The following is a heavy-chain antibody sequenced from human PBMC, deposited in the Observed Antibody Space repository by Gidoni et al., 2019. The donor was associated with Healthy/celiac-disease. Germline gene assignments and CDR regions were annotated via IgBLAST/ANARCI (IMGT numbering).Heavy chain of an antibody. CDR1: GGSISSSRYY. V-gene: IGHV4-39*07. J-gene: IGHJ4*02. D-gene: IGHD2-15*01. CDR3: ASPRARYCSGGSCYHY. Sequence: QLQLQESGPGLVKPSETLSLTCTVSGGSISSSRYYWGWIRQPPGKGLEWIGSIYYSGSTYYNPSLKSRVTISVDTSKNQFSLKLSSVTAADTAVYYCASPRARYCSGGSCYHYWGQGTLVTVSS. CDR2: IYYSGST.